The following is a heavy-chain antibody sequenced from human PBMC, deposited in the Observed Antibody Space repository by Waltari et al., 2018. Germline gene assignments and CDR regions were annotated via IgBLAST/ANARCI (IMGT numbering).Heavy chain of an antibody. J-gene: IGHJ4*02. V-gene: IGHV4-39*07. Sequence: QLQLQESGPGLVKPSETLSLTCTVSGGSISSSSYYWGWIRQPPGKGLEWIGSIYYSGSTYYNPSLKSRVTISVDTSKNQFSLKLSSMTAADTAVYYCARGRERRTFDYWGQGTLVTVSS. CDR3: ARGRERRTFDY. D-gene: IGHD1-1*01. CDR2: IYYSGST. CDR1: GGSISSSSYY.